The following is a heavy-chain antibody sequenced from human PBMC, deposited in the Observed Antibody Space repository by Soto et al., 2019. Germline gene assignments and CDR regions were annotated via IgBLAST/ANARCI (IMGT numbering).Heavy chain of an antibody. V-gene: IGHV4-59*01. CDR2: IYYSGST. CDR3: ARDSTPDYYDSSGYLHFDY. J-gene: IGHJ4*02. D-gene: IGHD3-22*01. Sequence: PSETLSLTCTVSGGSISSYYWSWIRQPPGKGLEWIGYIYYSGSTNYNPSLKSRVTISVDTSKNQFSLKLSSVTAADTAVYYCARDSTPDYYDSSGYLHFDYWGQGTPVTVSS. CDR1: GGSISSYY.